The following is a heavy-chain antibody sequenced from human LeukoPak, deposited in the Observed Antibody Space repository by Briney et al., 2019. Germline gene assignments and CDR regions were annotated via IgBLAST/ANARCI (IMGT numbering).Heavy chain of an antibody. D-gene: IGHD6-19*01. CDR1: GFTFSYYG. CDR2: ISSSGNQN. CDR3: ARDADPSGRNWYFDL. Sequence: GGSLRLSCAGCGFTFSYYGIHWARQAPGKGLEWVAAISSSGNQNYYGDSVKGRFTISRDNSKNTLYLQMNSLSAEDTAVYYCARDADPSGRNWYFDLWGRGTLVTVAS. V-gene: IGHV3-30*03. J-gene: IGHJ2*01.